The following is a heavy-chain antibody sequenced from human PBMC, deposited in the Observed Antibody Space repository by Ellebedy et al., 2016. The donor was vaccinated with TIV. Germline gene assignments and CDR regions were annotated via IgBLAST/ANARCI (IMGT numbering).Heavy chain of an antibody. CDR2: ISSSSTYI. J-gene: IGHJ4*02. V-gene: IGHV3-21*01. Sequence: GESLKISCAASGFAFSDYDLNWVRQAPGKGLEWLSSISSSSTYIHYADSVRGRFTISRDNAKNSLYLHMNSLRAEDTAVYYCASSNQRIQWACDNWGQGTLVTVSS. D-gene: IGHD1-14*01. CDR1: GFAFSDYD. CDR3: ASSNQRIQWACDN.